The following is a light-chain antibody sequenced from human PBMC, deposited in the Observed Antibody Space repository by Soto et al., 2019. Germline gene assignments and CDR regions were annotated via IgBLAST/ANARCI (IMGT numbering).Light chain of an antibody. CDR1: QSVSRD. Sequence: EIVLTQSPATLSVSPGERATLSCRASQSVSRDLAWYQQKPGQAPRLLIYGASTRAPSIPARFSGSGSGTDFTLTISSLQSEDFAVYYCQQYGSSPRTFGQGTKLEIK. V-gene: IGKV3-15*01. CDR3: QQYGSSPRT. J-gene: IGKJ2*01. CDR2: GAS.